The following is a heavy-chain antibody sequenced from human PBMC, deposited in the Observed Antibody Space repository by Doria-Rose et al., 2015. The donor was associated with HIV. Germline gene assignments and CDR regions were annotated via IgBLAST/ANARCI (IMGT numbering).Heavy chain of an antibody. CDR2: ISFDGSDK. V-gene: IGHV3-30-3*01. CDR1: GFSFSAYA. D-gene: IGHD6-19*01. CDR3: ARDPLAVPSGIGY. Sequence: QLQESGGGVVQPGRSRRLSCVASGFSFSAYAIHWVRQAPGKGLEWVAVISFDGSDKNYADSVKGRFTISRDNSRNTLSLQMNSLRTEDTAVYYCARDPLAVPSGIGYWGQGALVTVSS. J-gene: IGHJ4*02.